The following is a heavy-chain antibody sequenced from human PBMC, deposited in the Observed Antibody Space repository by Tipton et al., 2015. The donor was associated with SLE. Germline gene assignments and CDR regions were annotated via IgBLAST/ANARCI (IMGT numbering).Heavy chain of an antibody. CDR2: IYSGGST. D-gene: IGHD3-3*01. V-gene: IGHV3-53*04. CDR1: GFTVSSNY. CDR3: ARGYYDLWSGYPD. J-gene: IGHJ4*02. Sequence: SLRLSCAASGFTVSSNYMSWVRQAPGKGLEWVSVIYSGGSTYYADSVKGRFTISRHNSKNTLYLQMNSLRAEDTAVYYCARGYYDLWSGYPDWGQGTLVTVSS.